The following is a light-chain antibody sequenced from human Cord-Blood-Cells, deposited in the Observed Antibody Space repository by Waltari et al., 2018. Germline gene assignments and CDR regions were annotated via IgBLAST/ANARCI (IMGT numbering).Light chain of an antibody. V-gene: IGKV3-20*01. CDR1: QSVSSSY. Sequence: EIVLTQSPGTLSLSAGERATLSWRASQSVSSSYLAWYQQKPGQAPRLLIYGASSRATGIPDRFSGSGSGTDFTLTISRLEPEDFAVYYCQQYGSSPRTFGQGTKVEIK. CDR3: QQYGSSPRT. CDR2: GAS. J-gene: IGKJ1*01.